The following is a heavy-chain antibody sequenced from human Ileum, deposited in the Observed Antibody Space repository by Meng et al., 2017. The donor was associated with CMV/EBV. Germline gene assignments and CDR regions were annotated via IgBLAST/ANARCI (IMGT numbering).Heavy chain of an antibody. J-gene: IGHJ4*02. V-gene: IGHV4-4*07. CDR3: ARGQTVRGFEY. CDR1: SASISPYY. Sequence: QAALREAGPGLVKPSETLSLTCTVSSASISPYYWNWIRQPAGKGLEWIGRIYTGGPTDNNPSLKSRVTMSVDTSKNQFFLNLSSVTAADTAVYYCARGQTVRGFEYWGLGILVTVSS. D-gene: IGHD3-10*01. CDR2: IYTGGPT.